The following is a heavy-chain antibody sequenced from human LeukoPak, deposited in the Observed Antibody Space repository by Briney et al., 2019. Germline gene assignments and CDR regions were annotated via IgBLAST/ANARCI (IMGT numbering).Heavy chain of an antibody. V-gene: IGHV1-8*01. D-gene: IGHD5-18*01. CDR3: SLIRGGYTCGKNAFDY. CDR1: GYTFTSYD. CDR2: MNPNSGNT. J-gene: IGHJ4*02. Sequence: APVKVSCKASGYTFTSYDINWVRQATGQGLEWMGWMNPNSGNTGYAQKFQGRVTMTRSTPISTAYMELSSLRSEDTAVYYCSLIRGGYTCGKNAFDYWGQGTLVTVSS.